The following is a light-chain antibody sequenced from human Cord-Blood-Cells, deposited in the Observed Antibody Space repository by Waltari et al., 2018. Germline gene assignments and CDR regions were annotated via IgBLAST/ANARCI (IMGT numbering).Light chain of an antibody. Sequence: QSALTQPASVSGSPGQSITISCTGTSSDVGSYNLVSWYQQHPGQAPKLMIYEVSKRPSGVSNRCSGSKSGNTASLTISGLQAEDEADYYCCSYAGSSTFVVFGGGTKLTVL. J-gene: IGLJ2*01. CDR2: EVS. CDR3: CSYAGSSTFVV. CDR1: SSDVGSYNL. V-gene: IGLV2-23*02.